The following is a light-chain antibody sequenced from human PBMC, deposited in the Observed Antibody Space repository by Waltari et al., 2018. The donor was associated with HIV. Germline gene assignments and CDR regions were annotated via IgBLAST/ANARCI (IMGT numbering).Light chain of an antibody. Sequence: SSELTQPPSLSVSPGQTASITCSGDKLGNKYVYWYQQKPGQSPVLVIYQDNKRPSGIPERVSGSNPGNTATLTISGTQSMDEADYYCQAWDTITAVFGGGTKLTVL. V-gene: IGLV3-1*01. CDR3: QAWDTITAV. J-gene: IGLJ3*02. CDR2: QDN. CDR1: KLGNKY.